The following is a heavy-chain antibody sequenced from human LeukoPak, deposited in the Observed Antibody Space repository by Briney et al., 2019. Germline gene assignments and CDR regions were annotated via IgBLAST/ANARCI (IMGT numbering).Heavy chain of an antibody. CDR2: IYYSGST. CDR3: ARDGYCTNGVCYQGIY. Sequence: SETLSLTCTVSGGSISSSSYYWGWIRQPPGKGLEWIGSIYYSGSTYYNPSLKSRVTISVDTSKNQFSLKLSSVTAADTAVYYCARDGYCTNGVCYQGIYWGQGTLVTVSS. J-gene: IGHJ4*02. CDR1: GGSISSSSYY. D-gene: IGHD2-8*01. V-gene: IGHV4-39*07.